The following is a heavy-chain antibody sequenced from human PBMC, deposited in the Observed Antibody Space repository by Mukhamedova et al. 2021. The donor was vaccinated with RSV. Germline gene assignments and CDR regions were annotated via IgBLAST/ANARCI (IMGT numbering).Heavy chain of an antibody. Sequence: VSSISSSSSYRYYADSVKGRFTISRDNAKNSLYLQMNSLRAEDTAVYYCAREARDYYGSGSYLDYWGQGTLVTVSS. CDR3: AREARDYYGSGSYLDY. J-gene: IGHJ4*02. D-gene: IGHD3-10*01. V-gene: IGHV3-21*01. CDR2: ISSSSSYR.